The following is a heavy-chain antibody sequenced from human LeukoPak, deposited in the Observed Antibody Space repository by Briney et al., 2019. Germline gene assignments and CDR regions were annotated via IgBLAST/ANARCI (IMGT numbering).Heavy chain of an antibody. Sequence: PRGSLRLSCAASGFTFSSYSMNWVRQAPGKGLEWVSSISSSSSYIYYADSVKGRFTISRDNAKNSLYLQMNSLRAEDTAVYYCASSPYSSGWALNSGAFDIWGQGTMVTVSS. CDR3: ASSPYSSGWALNSGAFDI. J-gene: IGHJ3*02. CDR1: GFTFSSYS. CDR2: ISSSSSYI. V-gene: IGHV3-21*01. D-gene: IGHD6-25*01.